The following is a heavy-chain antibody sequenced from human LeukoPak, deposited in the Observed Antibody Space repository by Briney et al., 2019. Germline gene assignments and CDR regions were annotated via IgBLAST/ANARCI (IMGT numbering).Heavy chain of an antibody. J-gene: IGHJ4*02. CDR2: IYYSGST. CDR1: GGSISSYY. Sequence: PSETLSLTSTVPGGSISSYYWSWIRQPPRKGMEWIGYIYYSGSTNYNPSLKSRVTISVDTSKNRFSLKLSSVTAADTAVYYCARVHSGSYSLKSWGQGTLVTVSS. D-gene: IGHD1-26*01. V-gene: IGHV4-59*01. CDR3: ARVHSGSYSLKS.